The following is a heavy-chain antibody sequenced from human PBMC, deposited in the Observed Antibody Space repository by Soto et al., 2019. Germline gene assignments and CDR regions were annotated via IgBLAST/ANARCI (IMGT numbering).Heavy chain of an antibody. D-gene: IGHD4-4*01. CDR1: GFTFSSYG. J-gene: IGHJ6*03. CDR3: ARDQKWELYSNYDPAGRYYYYYMDV. Sequence: GGSLRLSCAASGFTFSSYGMHWVRQAPGKGLEWVAVIWYDGSNKYYADSVKGRFTISRDNSKNTLYLQMNSLRAEDTAVYYCARDQKWELYSNYDPAGRYYYYYMDVWGKGTTVTVSS. V-gene: IGHV3-33*01. CDR2: IWYDGSNK.